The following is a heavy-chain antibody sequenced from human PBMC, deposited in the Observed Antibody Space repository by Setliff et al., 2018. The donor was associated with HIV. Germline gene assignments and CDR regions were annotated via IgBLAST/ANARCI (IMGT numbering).Heavy chain of an antibody. V-gene: IGHV4-34*01. Sequence: SETLSLTCAVYGGSFSGYHWNWIRQPPGKGLEWIREINHSGRTNYNPSLKSRVTISVDTSKNQFSLKLRSVTAADTAMYYCARVSITYWYSIPTFYYYYMDVWGKGTKVTVSS. CDR3: ARVSITYWYSIPTFYYYYMDV. J-gene: IGHJ6*03. CDR1: GGSFSGYH. D-gene: IGHD2-15*01. CDR2: INHSGRT.